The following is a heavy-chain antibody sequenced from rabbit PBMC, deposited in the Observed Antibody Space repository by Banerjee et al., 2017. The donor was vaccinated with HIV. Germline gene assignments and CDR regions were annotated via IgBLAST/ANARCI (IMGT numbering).Heavy chain of an antibody. J-gene: IGHJ4*01. V-gene: IGHV1S45*01. D-gene: IGHD6-1*01. CDR1: GFSFSSGYD. Sequence: QEQLVESGGGLVQPGGSLTLTCTASGFSFSSGYDMCWVRQAPGKGLEWIGCIYNGDGKTYYASWAKGRFTISKASSTTVTLQMTSLTAADTATYFCARALASVGNYAWALWGPGTLVTVS. CDR3: ARALASVGNYAWAL. CDR2: IYNGDGKT.